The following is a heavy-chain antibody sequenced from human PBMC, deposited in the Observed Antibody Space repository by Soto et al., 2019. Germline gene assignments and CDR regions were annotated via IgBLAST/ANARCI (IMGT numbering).Heavy chain of an antibody. D-gene: IGHD3-16*01. V-gene: IGHV4-39*01. Sequence: SETLSLTCTVSGASISSNIYYWGWIRQPPGKGLEWIGSIYCIGSTYFNPSLKSRVTISVDTSKNQISLNLRSVTAADSAVYYCARQGVATRLLGFWGQGTLVTVSS. CDR3: ARQGVATRLLGF. CDR2: IYCIGST. J-gene: IGHJ4*02. CDR1: GASISSNIYY.